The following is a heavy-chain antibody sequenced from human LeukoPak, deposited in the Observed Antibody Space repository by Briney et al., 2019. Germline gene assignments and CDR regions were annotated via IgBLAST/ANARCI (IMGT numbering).Heavy chain of an antibody. Sequence: GGSLRLSCAASGFTFKSYGMHWARQAPGKGLEWVAVISYDGSNKYYADSVKGRFTISRDNSKNTLYLQMNSLRAEDTAVYYCAKDAGGYYFDYWGQGTLVTVSS. D-gene: IGHD3-16*01. V-gene: IGHV3-30*18. CDR3: AKDAGGYYFDY. J-gene: IGHJ4*02. CDR1: GFTFKSYG. CDR2: ISYDGSNK.